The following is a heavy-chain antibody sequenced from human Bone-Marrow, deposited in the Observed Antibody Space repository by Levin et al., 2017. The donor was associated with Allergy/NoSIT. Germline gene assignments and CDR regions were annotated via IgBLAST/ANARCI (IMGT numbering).Heavy chain of an antibody. D-gene: IGHD2-2*02. CDR1: GFSFSTYA. J-gene: IGHJ4*02. Sequence: GESLKISCAASGFSFSTYAMSWVRQAPGKGLEWVSDISGGGGSTKYADSVKGRFTISRDTSRNTLYLQMNSLRAEDTAIYYCAKEMVPYCSSAACYMPDSWGQGTLVTVSS. CDR3: AKEMVPYCSSAACYMPDS. V-gene: IGHV3-23*01. CDR2: ISGGGGST.